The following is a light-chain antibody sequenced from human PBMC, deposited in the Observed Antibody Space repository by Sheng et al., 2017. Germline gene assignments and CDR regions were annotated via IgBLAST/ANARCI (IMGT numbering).Light chain of an antibody. V-gene: IGLV2-8*01. CDR2: EVS. J-gene: IGLJ1*01. CDR3: SSYVGSNNFV. Sequence: QSALTQPPSASGSPGQSVTISCTGTSSDIGRYNYVSWYQQYPGKAPKLMIYEVSQRPSGVPDRFSGSKSGNTASLTVSGLQAEDEADYYCSSYVGSNNFVFGTGTKVTVL. CDR1: SSDIGRYNY.